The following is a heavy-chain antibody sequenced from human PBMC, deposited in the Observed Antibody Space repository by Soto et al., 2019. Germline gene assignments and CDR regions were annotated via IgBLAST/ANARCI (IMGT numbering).Heavy chain of an antibody. D-gene: IGHD5-12*01. V-gene: IGHV6-1*01. CDR2: TYFRSKWYN. Sequence: SQTRSLTCXISGDSVSSTTASWNWIRQSPSRGLECLGRTYFRSKWYNDCAVSVKSRIIINPDTSNNQFSLPLNSVTPEDTAVYFRAKGDNLGPKTGYAFDPWGQGIMVTVSS. CDR1: GDSVSSTTAS. J-gene: IGHJ5*02. CDR3: AKGDNLGPKTGYAFDP.